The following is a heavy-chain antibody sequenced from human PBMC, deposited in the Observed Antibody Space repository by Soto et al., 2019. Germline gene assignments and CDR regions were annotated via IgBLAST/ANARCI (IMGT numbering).Heavy chain of an antibody. D-gene: IGHD3-3*02. Sequence: GGSLRLSCAASGFTFSSYWMSWVRQAPGKGLEWVANIKQDGSEKYYVDSVKGRFTISRDNAKNSLYLQMNSLRAEDTAVYYCARALEILAGDRIGPAFDYWGQGTLVTVSS. J-gene: IGHJ4*02. CDR2: IKQDGSEK. CDR3: ARALEILAGDRIGPAFDY. CDR1: GFTFSSYW. V-gene: IGHV3-7*01.